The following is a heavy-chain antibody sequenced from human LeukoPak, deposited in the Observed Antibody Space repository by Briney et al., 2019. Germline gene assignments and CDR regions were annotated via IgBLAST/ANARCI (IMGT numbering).Heavy chain of an antibody. Sequence: ASVTVSCKASGYTFTGYYMHWVRQAPGQGLEWMGWINPNSGGTNYAQKFQGWVTMTRDTSISTAYMELSRLRSNDTAVYYCARNLPPSGFDPWGQGTLVTVSS. J-gene: IGHJ5*02. V-gene: IGHV1-2*04. CDR3: ARNLPPSGFDP. CDR1: GYTFTGYY. CDR2: INPNSGGT.